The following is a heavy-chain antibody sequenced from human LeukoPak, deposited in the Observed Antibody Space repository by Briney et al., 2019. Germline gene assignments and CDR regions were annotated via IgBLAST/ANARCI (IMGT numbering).Heavy chain of an antibody. CDR3: ARYCSGGSCPHYYYGMDV. CDR2: ISYDGSNK. V-gene: IGHV3-30*04. D-gene: IGHD2-15*01. CDR1: GFTFSSYA. Sequence: GSLRLSCAASGFTFSSYAMHWVRQAPGKGLEWVAVISYDGSNKYYADSVKGRFTISRDNSKNTLYLQMNSLRAEDTAVYYCARYCSGGSCPHYYYGMDVWGKGTTVTVSS. J-gene: IGHJ6*04.